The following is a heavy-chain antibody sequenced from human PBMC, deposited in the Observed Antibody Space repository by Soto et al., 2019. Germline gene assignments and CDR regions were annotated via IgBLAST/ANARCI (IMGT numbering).Heavy chain of an antibody. Sequence: QVQLVQSGAEVKKPGSSVNVSCKTSGGTFANSAVTWVRQAPGQGLEWLGGIVPMFGTANYAQKFQGRVTITADESTITAYMELNSLKTDDTAVYYCARDGDPQSAFWSGPLGGGRFDSWGHATLVTVSS. J-gene: IGHJ5*01. CDR1: GGTFANSA. D-gene: IGHD3-3*01. V-gene: IGHV1-69*12. CDR3: ARDGDPQSAFWSGPLGGGRFDS. CDR2: IVPMFGTA.